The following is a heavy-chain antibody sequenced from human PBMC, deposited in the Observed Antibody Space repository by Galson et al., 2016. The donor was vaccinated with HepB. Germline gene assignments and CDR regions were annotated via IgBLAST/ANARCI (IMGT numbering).Heavy chain of an antibody. CDR3: AKDPYYYGSGSYSYFDY. Sequence: SLRLSCAASGFTFSSYAMTWVRQAPGKGLEWVSGISGSGGSTYYTDSVKGRFTISRDNSKNTLYLQMNSLKAEDTAVYYCAKDPYYYGSGSYSYFDYWGQGTLVTVSS. J-gene: IGHJ4*02. CDR2: ISGSGGST. V-gene: IGHV3-23*01. D-gene: IGHD3-10*01. CDR1: GFTFSSYA.